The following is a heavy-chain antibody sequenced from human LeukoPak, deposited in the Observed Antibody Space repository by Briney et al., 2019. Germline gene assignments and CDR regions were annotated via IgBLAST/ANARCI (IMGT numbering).Heavy chain of an antibody. CDR1: GYTFTSCG. V-gene: IGHV1-18*01. J-gene: IGHJ4*02. Sequence: ASVKVSCKASGYTFTSCGISWVRQAPGQGLEWMGWISAYNGNTNYAQKLRGRVTMTTDTSTSTAYMELRSLRSDDTAVYYCARDDFWSGYYYFDYWGQGTLVTVSS. D-gene: IGHD3-3*01. CDR2: ISAYNGNT. CDR3: ARDDFWSGYYYFDY.